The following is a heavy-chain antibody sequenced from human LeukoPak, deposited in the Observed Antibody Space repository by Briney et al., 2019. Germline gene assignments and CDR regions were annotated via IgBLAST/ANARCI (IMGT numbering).Heavy chain of an antibody. J-gene: IGHJ4*02. CDR1: GFTFISYS. CDR3: AKADGDHPFDY. Sequence: GGSLRLSCSVSGFTFISYSMTWVRQAPGKGLEWLSSISGNGDNTYYADSVKGRFTISRDNAKNSLYLQMNSLRAEDTAVYYCAKADGDHPFDYWGQGTLVTVSS. V-gene: IGHV3-23*01. CDR2: ISGNGDNT. D-gene: IGHD4-17*01.